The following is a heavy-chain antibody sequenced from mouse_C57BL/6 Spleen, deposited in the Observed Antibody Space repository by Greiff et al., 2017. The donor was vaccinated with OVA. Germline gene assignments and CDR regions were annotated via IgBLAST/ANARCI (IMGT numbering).Heavy chain of an antibody. Sequence: VQLQESGAELARPGASVKLSCKASGYTFTSYGISWVKQRTGQGLEWIGEIYPRSGNTYYNEKFKGKATLTADKSSSTAYMELRSLTSEDSAVYFCARSGYYGSSFDYWGQGTTLTVSS. CDR1: GYTFTSYG. V-gene: IGHV1-81*01. CDR3: ARSGYYGSSFDY. D-gene: IGHD1-1*01. J-gene: IGHJ2*01. CDR2: IYPRSGNT.